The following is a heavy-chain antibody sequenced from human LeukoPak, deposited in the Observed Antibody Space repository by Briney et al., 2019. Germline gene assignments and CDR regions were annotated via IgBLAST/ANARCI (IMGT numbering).Heavy chain of an antibody. CDR3: ARGSHVRYYYYYYMDV. V-gene: IGHV1-8*03. Sequence: ASVKVSCKASGYTFTSYDINWVRQATGQGLEWMGWMNPNSGNTGYAQKLQGRVTITRNTSISTAYMELSSLRSEDTAVYYCARGSHVRYYYYYYMDVWGKGTTVTVSS. CDR1: GYTFTSYD. J-gene: IGHJ6*03. CDR2: MNPNSGNT.